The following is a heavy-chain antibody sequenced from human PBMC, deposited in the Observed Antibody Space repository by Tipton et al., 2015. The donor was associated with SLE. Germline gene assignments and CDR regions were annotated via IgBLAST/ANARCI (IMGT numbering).Heavy chain of an antibody. Sequence: SLRLPCAASGFTVSSNYMSWVRQAPGKGLEWVSLIYSDGTTYYADSVKGRFTISRDYSMNTLYLQMNSLRAEDTAVYYCAGLTSYYYTSGNYPGRFDYWGQGTLVTVSS. J-gene: IGHJ4*02. V-gene: IGHV3-53*05. CDR3: AGLTSYYYTSGNYPGRFDY. CDR2: IYSDGTT. D-gene: IGHD3-10*01. CDR1: GFTVSSNY.